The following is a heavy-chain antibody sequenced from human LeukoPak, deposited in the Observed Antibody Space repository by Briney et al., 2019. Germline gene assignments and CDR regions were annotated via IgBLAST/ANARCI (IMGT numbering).Heavy chain of an antibody. D-gene: IGHD4-17*01. CDR1: GFTFSSYW. CDR3: ARATTVTTWLDV. J-gene: IGHJ6*04. V-gene: IGHV3-74*01. CDR2: INSDGSST. Sequence: CAASGFTFSSYWMHWVRQAPGKGLVWVSRINSDGSSTSYADSVKGRFTISRDNAKNTLYLQMNSLRAEDTAVYYCARATTVTTWLDVWGKGTTVTISS.